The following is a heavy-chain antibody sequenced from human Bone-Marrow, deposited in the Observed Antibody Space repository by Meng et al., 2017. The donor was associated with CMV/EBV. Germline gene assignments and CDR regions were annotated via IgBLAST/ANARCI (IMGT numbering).Heavy chain of an antibody. J-gene: IGHJ4*02. Sequence: ASVTVSCKVSGYTLTELSMHWVRQAPGKGLEWMGGFDPEDGETIYAQKFQGRVTMTEDTSTDTAYMELSSLRSEDTAVYYCATSPITMVRGVILNYWGQGTLVTVSS. CDR2: FDPEDGET. D-gene: IGHD3-10*01. V-gene: IGHV1-24*01. CDR1: GYTLTELS. CDR3: ATSPITMVRGVILNY.